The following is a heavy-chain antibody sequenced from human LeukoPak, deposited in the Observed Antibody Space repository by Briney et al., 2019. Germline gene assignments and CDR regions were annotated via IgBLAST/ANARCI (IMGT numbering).Heavy chain of an antibody. J-gene: IGHJ4*02. D-gene: IGHD3-22*01. CDR3: AKDGRDSSGYYPVHYYFDY. Sequence: GGSLRLSCAASAFTFSNFGMSWVRQAPGKGLEWVSVISSSGDSTYYADSVKGRFTISRDNSKNTLYLQMNSLRAEDTAVYYCAKDGRDSSGYYPVHYYFDYWGQGTLVTVSS. CDR1: AFTFSNFG. V-gene: IGHV3-23*01. CDR2: ISSSGDST.